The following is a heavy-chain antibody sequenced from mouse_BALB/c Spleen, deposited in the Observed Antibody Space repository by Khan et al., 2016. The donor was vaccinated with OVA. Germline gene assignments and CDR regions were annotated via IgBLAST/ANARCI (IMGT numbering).Heavy chain of an antibody. CDR1: GFTFSNYG. V-gene: IGHV5-6-5*01. J-gene: IGHJ3*01. CDR2: ISSGGDT. Sequence: EVELVESGGGLVKPGGSPKVSCAASGFTFSNYGMSWVRQTPEKRLEWVASISSGGDTYYPDNAKGRFAISRENARNILYLQMSSLRSEDTAMYYCARDYWFVYWGQGTLVTVSA. CDR3: ARDYWFVY.